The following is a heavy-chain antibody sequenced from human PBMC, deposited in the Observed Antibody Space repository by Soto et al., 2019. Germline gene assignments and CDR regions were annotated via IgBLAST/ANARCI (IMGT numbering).Heavy chain of an antibody. V-gene: IGHV3-30-3*01. CDR3: AREEWNY. D-gene: IGHD2-8*01. Sequence: GGSLRLSCAASGFTFSRYAMHWVRQAPGKGLEWVAVISYDGSNKYYADSVKGRFTISRDNSKNTLYLQMNSLRAEDTAVYYCAREEWNYWGQGTLVTVSS. J-gene: IGHJ4*02. CDR2: ISYDGSNK. CDR1: GFTFSRYA.